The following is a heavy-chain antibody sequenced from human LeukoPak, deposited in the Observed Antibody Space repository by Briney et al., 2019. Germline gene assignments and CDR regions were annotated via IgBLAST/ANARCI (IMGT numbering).Heavy chain of an antibody. J-gene: IGHJ3*02. Sequence: GESLKISCKGSGYSFTSYWIGWVRQMPGKGLEWMGIIYPGDSDTRYSPSFQGQVTISADKSISTAYLQWSSLKASDTAMYYCARRGFCSGDNCYSHAFDIWGQGTMVIVSS. CDR1: GYSFTSYW. CDR3: ARRGFCSGDNCYSHAFDI. V-gene: IGHV5-51*01. CDR2: IYPGDSDT. D-gene: IGHD2-15*01.